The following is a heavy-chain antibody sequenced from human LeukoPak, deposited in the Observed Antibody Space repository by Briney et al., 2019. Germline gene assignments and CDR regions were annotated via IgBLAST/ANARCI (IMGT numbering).Heavy chain of an antibody. CDR2: IYPGDSDT. CDR1: GYSFISYW. CDR3: ARGSYGYTYGFDY. J-gene: IGHJ4*02. V-gene: IGHV5-51*01. D-gene: IGHD5-18*01. Sequence: PGESLKIAFKGSGYSFISYWIGWVRQMPGKGLEWMGIIYPGDSDTRYSPSFQGQVTISADKSIRNAYLQWSSLKASDTAMYYCARGSYGYTYGFDYWGQGTLVTVSS.